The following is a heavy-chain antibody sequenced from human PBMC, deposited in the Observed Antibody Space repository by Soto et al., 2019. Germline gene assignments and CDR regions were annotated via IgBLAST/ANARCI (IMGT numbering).Heavy chain of an antibody. J-gene: IGHJ5*02. V-gene: IGHV3-74*03. CDR1: GFIFSSKW. CDR3: VSPFVDGS. CDR2: INSDGSSP. D-gene: IGHD6-25*01. Sequence: GGSLRLSCTASGFIFSSKWMHWVRQAPGKGLVWVSRINSDGSSPTYADSVKGRFTISRDNARNTLYLQMDSLRAEDTAVYYCVSPFVDGSWGQRTLVTVSS.